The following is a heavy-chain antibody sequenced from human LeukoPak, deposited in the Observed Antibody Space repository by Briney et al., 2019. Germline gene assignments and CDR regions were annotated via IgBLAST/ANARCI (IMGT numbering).Heavy chain of an antibody. D-gene: IGHD4/OR15-4a*01. CDR1: GFTFSSYG. J-gene: IGHJ4*02. CDR2: ISYDGSNK. Sequence: GGSLRLSCAASGFTFSSYGMHWVRQAPGKGLEWVAVISYDGSNKYYTDSVKGRFTISRDNSKNTLYLRMNSLRAEDTAVYYCAKIGANVGFWGPGTLVTVSS. CDR3: AKIGANVGF. V-gene: IGHV3-30*18.